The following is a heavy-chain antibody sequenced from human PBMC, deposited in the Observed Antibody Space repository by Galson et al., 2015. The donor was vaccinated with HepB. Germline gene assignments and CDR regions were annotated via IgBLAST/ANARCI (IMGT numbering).Heavy chain of an antibody. D-gene: IGHD6-13*01. J-gene: IGHJ6*02. Sequence: SLRLSCAASQFTFSSYAMSWVRQAPGKGLAWVSVISRSGAVIYYADSVRGRFTISRDNSKNTLYLQMNSLRAEDTALYYCAKAAGYYSYYGLDVWGQGTTVTVSS. CDR3: AKAAGYYSYYGLDV. CDR1: QFTFSSYA. CDR2: ISRSGAVI. V-gene: IGHV3-23*01.